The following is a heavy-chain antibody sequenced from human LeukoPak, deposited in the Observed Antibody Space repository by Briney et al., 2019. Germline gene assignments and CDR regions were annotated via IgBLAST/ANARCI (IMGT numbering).Heavy chain of an antibody. J-gene: IGHJ4*02. CDR1: GFTFSSYW. D-gene: IGHD5-24*01. CDR2: IKQDGSEK. CDR3: ARVGDGYNSYYFDY. V-gene: IGHV3-7*01. Sequence: QPGGSLRLSCAASGFTFSSYWMSWVRQAPGKGLEWVANIKQDGSEKYYVDSVKGRFTISRDNAKNSLYLQMNSLRAEDTAVYYCARVGDGYNSYYFDYWGQGTLVTVSS.